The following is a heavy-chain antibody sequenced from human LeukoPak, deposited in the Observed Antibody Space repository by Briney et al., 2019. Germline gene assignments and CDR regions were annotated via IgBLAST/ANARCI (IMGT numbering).Heavy chain of an antibody. D-gene: IGHD3-10*01. Sequence: PGRSLRLSCTASRFTFSTFGMHWVRQAPGKGLEWLAVISSDGRNKYYADSVRGRFTISRDNSKDTLYLQMSNLRLEDTAVYYCRAATKDLDYYYDYWGQGTLVTVSS. V-gene: IGHV3-30*03. CDR2: ISSDGRNK. CDR3: RAATKDLDYYYDY. CDR1: RFTFSTFG. J-gene: IGHJ4*02.